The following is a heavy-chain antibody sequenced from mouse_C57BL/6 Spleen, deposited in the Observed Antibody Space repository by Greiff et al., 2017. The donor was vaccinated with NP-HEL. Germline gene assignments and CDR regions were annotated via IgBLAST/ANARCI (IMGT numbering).Heavy chain of an antibody. CDR2: IWSDGST. CDR1: GFSLTSYG. Sequence: VMLVESGPGLVAPSQSLSITCTVSGFSLTSYGVHWVRQPPGKGLEWLVVIWSDGSTTYNSALKSRLSISKDNSKSQVFLKMNSLQTDDTAMYYCAREGSGYVFYAMDYWGQGTSVTVSS. CDR3: AREGSGYVFYAMDY. V-gene: IGHV2-6*03. J-gene: IGHJ4*01. D-gene: IGHD3-2*02.